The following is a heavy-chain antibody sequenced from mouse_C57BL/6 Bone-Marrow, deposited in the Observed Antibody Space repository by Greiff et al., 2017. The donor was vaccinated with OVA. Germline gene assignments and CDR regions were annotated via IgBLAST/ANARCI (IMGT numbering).Heavy chain of an antibody. D-gene: IGHD2-3*01. Sequence: EVKLVESGGGLVQPGGSLKLSCAASGFTFSDYYMYWVRQTPEKRLEWVAYISNGGGRTYYPDTVKGRFTISRDNAKNTLYLQMSRLKSEDTAMYYCARPFDGYYSYWYFDVWGTGTTVTVSS. CDR2: ISNGGGRT. CDR3: ARPFDGYYSYWYFDV. J-gene: IGHJ1*03. CDR1: GFTFSDYY. V-gene: IGHV5-12*01.